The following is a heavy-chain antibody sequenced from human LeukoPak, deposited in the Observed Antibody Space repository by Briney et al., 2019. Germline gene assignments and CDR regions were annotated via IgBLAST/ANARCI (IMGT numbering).Heavy chain of an antibody. Sequence: PSETLSLTCTVSGGSISGYYWSWIRQPAGKGLEWIGRMYTGGSTDYNPSLKSRVTMSVDTSKNQFSLRLSSVTAADTAVYYCARDAALSSHLDYWGQGTLVTVSS. CDR1: GGSISGYY. CDR3: ARDAALSSHLDY. D-gene: IGHD6-6*01. CDR2: MYTGGST. V-gene: IGHV4-4*07. J-gene: IGHJ4*02.